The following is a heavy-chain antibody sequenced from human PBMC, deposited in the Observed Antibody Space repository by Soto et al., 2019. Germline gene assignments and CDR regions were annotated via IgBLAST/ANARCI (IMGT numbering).Heavy chain of an antibody. CDR2: ISGSGGST. D-gene: IGHD3-10*01. CDR3: ANFYGSGSYYNVYYFDY. J-gene: IGHJ4*02. V-gene: IGHV3-23*01. Sequence: GGSLRLSCAASGFTFSSYAMSWVRQAPGKGLEWVSAISGSGGSTYYADSVKGRFTISRDNSKNTLYLQMNSLRAEDTAVYYCANFYGSGSYYNVYYFDYWGQGTLVTVSS. CDR1: GFTFSSYA.